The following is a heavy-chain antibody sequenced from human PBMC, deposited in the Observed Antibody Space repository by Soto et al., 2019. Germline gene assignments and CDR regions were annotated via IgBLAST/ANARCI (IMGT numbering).Heavy chain of an antibody. CDR3: ARSVEGHFDY. D-gene: IGHD6-19*01. V-gene: IGHV3-21*01. J-gene: IGHJ4*02. CDR2: ISSDSSYI. CDR1: GFTFSNYS. Sequence: PGGSLRLSCTASGFTFSNYSMNWVRQAPGKGLEWVSSISSDSSYIYYADSMKGRFTISRDNAKNSLSLQMNSLRAEDTAVYYCARSVEGHFDYWGQGTVVTVSS.